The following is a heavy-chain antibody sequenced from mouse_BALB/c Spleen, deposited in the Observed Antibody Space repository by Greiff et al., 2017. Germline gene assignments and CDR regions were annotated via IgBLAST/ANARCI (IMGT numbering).Heavy chain of an antibody. CDR3: ARDPSYYYDAMDY. J-gene: IGHJ4*01. CDR1: GFSLTGYG. D-gene: IGHD1-1*01. V-gene: IGHV2-6-7*01. CDR2: IWGDGST. Sequence: VQGVESGPGLVAPSQSLSITCTVSGFSLTGYGVNWVRQPPGKGLEWLGMIWGDGSTDYNSALKSRLSISKDNSKSQVFLKMNSLQTDDTARYYCARDPSYYYDAMDYWGQGTSVTVSS.